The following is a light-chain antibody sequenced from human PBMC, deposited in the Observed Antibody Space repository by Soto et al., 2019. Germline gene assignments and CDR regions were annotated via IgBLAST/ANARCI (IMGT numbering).Light chain of an antibody. CDR3: CSYAGSSTFV. CDR1: SSDVGSYNL. V-gene: IGLV2-23*01. J-gene: IGLJ1*01. CDR2: EGS. Sequence: QSALTQPASVSGSPGQSITISCTGTSSDVGSYNLVSWYQQHPGKAPKLMIYEGSKRPSGVSNRVSGSKSGNTASLTISGVQAEDEADYYCCSYAGSSTFVFGTGTKVTVL.